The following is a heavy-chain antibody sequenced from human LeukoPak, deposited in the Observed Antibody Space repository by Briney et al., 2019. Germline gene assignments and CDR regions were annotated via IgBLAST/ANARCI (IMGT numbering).Heavy chain of an antibody. Sequence: GGSLRLSCAASGFTFTNYGMHWVRQAPGKGLEWVARITYDGYYKYYADSVKGRFTMSSDTSKNTPYLQMNSLRSEDTAVYYCATDLSPVVRASPMGYWGQGTPVTVSS. J-gene: IGHJ4*02. D-gene: IGHD3-10*01. CDR1: GFTFTNYG. CDR2: ITYDGYYK. V-gene: IGHV3-30*03. CDR3: ATDLSPVVRASPMGY.